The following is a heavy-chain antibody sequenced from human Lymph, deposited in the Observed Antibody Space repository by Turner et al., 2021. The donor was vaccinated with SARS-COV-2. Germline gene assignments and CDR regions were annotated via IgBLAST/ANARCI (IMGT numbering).Heavy chain of an antibody. V-gene: IGHV1-3*01. Sequence: QVQLVQSGAEVKKPGASVKVSCEASGYTFTSYAMHWVRPAPGQRLEWMGWINSGNGNTKYSQKFQGRVTITRDTSASTDYMELSSLRSEDTAVYYCASVGYCSSTSCYRFYGMDVWGQGTTVTVSS. D-gene: IGHD2-2*02. CDR3: ASVGYCSSTSCYRFYGMDV. J-gene: IGHJ6*02. CDR1: GYTFTSYA. CDR2: INSGNGNT.